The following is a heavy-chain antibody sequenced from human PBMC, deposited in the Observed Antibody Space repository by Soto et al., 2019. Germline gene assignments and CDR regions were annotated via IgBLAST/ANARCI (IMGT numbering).Heavy chain of an antibody. Sequence: EVQLVESGGGQVKPGGSLRLSCAASGFSFSTYSMNWVRQAPGKGLEWVSSIHSSSRYIYYADSVKGRFTISRDNAKNSLFRQMSSLRAEYTAVYYCARGSQNFLMREDAFDIWGQGTMVSVSS. CDR3: ARGSQNFLMREDAFDI. D-gene: IGHD3-10*01. CDR1: GFSFSTYS. CDR2: IHSSSRYI. V-gene: IGHV3-21*01. J-gene: IGHJ3*02.